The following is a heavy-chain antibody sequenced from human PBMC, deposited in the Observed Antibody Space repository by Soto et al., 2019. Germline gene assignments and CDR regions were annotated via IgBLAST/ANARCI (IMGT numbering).Heavy chain of an antibody. V-gene: IGHV1-69*13. Sequence: GASEKVSCKASGGTFSSYAISWVRQAPGQGLEWMGGIIPIFGTANYAQKFQGRVTITADESTSTAYMELSILRSEDTAVYYCADSSGYYYGYWGQGTLVTVSS. CDR3: ADSSGYYYGY. CDR1: GGTFSSYA. CDR2: IIPIFGTA. J-gene: IGHJ4*02. D-gene: IGHD3-22*01.